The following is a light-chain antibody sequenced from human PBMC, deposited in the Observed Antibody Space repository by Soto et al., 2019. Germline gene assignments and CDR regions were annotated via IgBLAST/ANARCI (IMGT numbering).Light chain of an antibody. J-gene: IGKJ1*01. CDR1: QSISSW. Sequence: DIQMTQSPSTLSASVGDGVTITCRASQSISSWLAWYQQKPGKAPKLLIYDASSLESGVPSRFSGSGSGTEFTLTISSLQPDDFATYYCQQYNSYSLKTFGQGTKVEIK. CDR2: DAS. V-gene: IGKV1-5*01. CDR3: QQYNSYSLKT.